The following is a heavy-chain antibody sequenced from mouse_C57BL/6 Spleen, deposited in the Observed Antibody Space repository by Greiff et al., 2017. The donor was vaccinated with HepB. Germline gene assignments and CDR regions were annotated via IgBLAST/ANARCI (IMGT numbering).Heavy chain of an antibody. CDR3: ARDPPLDY. CDR1: GYSITSGYY. CDR2: ISYDGSN. J-gene: IGHJ2*01. Sequence: EVQLVESGPGLVKPSQSLSLTCSVPGYSITSGYYWNWIRQFPGNKLEWMGYISYDGSNNYNPSLKNRISITRDTSKNQFFLKLNSVTTEDTATYYCARDPPLDYWGQGTTLTVSS. V-gene: IGHV3-6*01.